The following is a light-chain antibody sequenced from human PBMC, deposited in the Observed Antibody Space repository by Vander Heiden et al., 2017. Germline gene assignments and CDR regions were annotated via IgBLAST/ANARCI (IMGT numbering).Light chain of an antibody. J-gene: IGLJ2*01. CDR1: SSAVGGYNS. CDR3: CSYAGSYTVE. Sequence: QSALTQPRSVSGPPGQSVTISCTGLSSAVGGYNSASWYQQHPGKAPKLMIYDVRKRPSGVPDRFSGSKSGNTASLTICELQAEDEADYYCCSYAGSYTVEFGGGTKLTVL. CDR2: DVR. V-gene: IGLV2-11*01.